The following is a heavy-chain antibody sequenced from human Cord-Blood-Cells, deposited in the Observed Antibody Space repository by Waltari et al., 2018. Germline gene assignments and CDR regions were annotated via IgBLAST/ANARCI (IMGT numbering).Heavy chain of an antibody. CDR1: GYTFTGYY. D-gene: IGHD5-12*01. Sequence: QVQLVQSGAEVKKPGASVKVSCKASGYTFTGYYMHWVRQAPGQGLEGMGWINPNSGGTNYAQKFQGWVTMTRDTSISTAYMELSRLRSDDTAVYYCARAVSGYEYYFDYWGQGTLVTVSS. V-gene: IGHV1-2*04. J-gene: IGHJ4*02. CDR2: INPNSGGT. CDR3: ARAVSGYEYYFDY.